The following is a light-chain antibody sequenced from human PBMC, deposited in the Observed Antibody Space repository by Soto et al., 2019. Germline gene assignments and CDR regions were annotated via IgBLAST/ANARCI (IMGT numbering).Light chain of an antibody. J-gene: IGLJ1*01. V-gene: IGLV1-40*01. CDR3: RSYDYSRSGYV. CDR2: ANI. Sequence: QSVLTQPPSVSGAPGQRVTISCTGSSSNIGAGSDVHWYQQLPGTVPKLLIFANINRPSGVPYRFSASKSGTSASLAITGRQAADEADYYCRSYDYSRSGYVFGTGTKVTVL. CDR1: SSNIGAGSD.